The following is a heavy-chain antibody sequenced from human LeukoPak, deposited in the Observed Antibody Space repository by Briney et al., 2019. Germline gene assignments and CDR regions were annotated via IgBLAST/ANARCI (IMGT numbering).Heavy chain of an antibody. CDR2: IYYSGST. D-gene: IGHD6-19*01. CDR1: GGSISSYY. V-gene: IGHV4-59*08. CDR3: AGRLDSSGWDYYFDY. J-gene: IGHJ4*02. Sequence: PSETLSLTCTVSGGSISSYYWSWIRQPPGKGLEWIGYIYYSGSTNHNPSLKSRVTISVDMSKNQFSLKVRSVTAADTAVYYCAGRLDSSGWDYYFDYWGQGTLVTVSS.